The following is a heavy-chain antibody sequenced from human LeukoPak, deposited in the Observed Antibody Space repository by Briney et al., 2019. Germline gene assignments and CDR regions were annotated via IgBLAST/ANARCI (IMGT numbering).Heavy chain of an antibody. Sequence: GGSLRLSCTASGFTFSIYWMSWVRQAPGKGLKWVASIKEDGSEEHYVDSVKGRFTISRDNAWNSVHVQMNSLRAEDTAVYFCARIRPGNYFDYWGQGALVTVSS. CDR2: IKEDGSEE. CDR3: ARIRPGNYFDY. CDR1: GFTFSIYW. V-gene: IGHV3-7*01. D-gene: IGHD6-6*01. J-gene: IGHJ4*02.